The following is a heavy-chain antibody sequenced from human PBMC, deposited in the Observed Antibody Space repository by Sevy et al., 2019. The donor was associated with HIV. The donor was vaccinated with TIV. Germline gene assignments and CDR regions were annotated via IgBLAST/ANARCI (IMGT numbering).Heavy chain of an antibody. D-gene: IGHD3-22*01. V-gene: IGHV1-24*01. J-gene: IGHJ4*02. Sequence: ASVKVSCKVSGYTLTELSMHWVRQAPGKGLEWMGGFDPEDGETIYAQKFQGRVTMTEDKFTDTAYMGLSSLRSEDTAVYYCAIYYDSSGYLGYWGQGTLVTVSS. CDR2: FDPEDGET. CDR1: GYTLTELS. CDR3: AIYYDSSGYLGY.